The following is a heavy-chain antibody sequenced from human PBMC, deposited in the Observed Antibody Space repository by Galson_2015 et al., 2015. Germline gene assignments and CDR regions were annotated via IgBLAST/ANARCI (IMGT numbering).Heavy chain of an antibody. CDR2: IDTGGSA. CDR1: GFTVSSNY. CDR3: ASSVYGDLHRGAYDI. D-gene: IGHD4-17*01. V-gene: IGHV3-53*01. J-gene: IGHJ3*02. Sequence: SLRLSCAASGFTVSSNYMSWVRQAPGTGLEWVSVIDTGGSADYADSVKGRFTISRDTSDNTLHLQMTSLRAEDTALYYCASSVYGDLHRGAYDIWGRGIVVTVSS.